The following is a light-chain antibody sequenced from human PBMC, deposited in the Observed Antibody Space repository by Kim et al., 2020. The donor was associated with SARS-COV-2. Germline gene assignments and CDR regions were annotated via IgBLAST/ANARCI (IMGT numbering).Light chain of an antibody. V-gene: IGLV2-8*01. CDR3: SSYGGSSDLV. J-gene: IGLJ3*02. Sequence: GQSVTITCAGASRVGCGYDYVAGYQPHPGKAPKLMISEVTKRPSGVPARFSGSKSGDTASLTVSGLQAEDEADYFCSSYGGSSDLVFGGGTKLTVL. CDR1: SRVGCGYDY. CDR2: EVT.